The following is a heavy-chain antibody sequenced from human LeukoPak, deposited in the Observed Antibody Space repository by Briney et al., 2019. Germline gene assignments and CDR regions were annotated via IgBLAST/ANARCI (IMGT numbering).Heavy chain of an antibody. CDR2: IKQDGSEK. V-gene: IGHV3-7*03. J-gene: IGHJ4*02. CDR1: GFPFSNSW. D-gene: IGHD6-19*01. CDR3: AKGYSSGWSEGFLDY. Sequence: GGSLRLSCAASGFPFSNSWMTWVRQAPGKGLECVANIKQDGSEKYYVESVKGRFTISRDNTKNSLYLQMNSLRAEDTAVYYCAKGYSSGWSEGFLDYWGQGTLVTVSS.